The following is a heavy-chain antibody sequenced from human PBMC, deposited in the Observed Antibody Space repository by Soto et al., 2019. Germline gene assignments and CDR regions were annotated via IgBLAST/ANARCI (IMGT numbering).Heavy chain of an antibody. CDR2: IYYSGST. Sequence: SDSLSLICTVSVGSISRGVYYWSWIRQHPGKGLEWVGYIYYSGSTYYNPSLKSRVTISVDTSKNQFSLKLSSVTAADTAVYYCARAYYDILTAIDYWGQGTLVTVSS. V-gene: IGHV4-30-4*02. CDR1: VGSISRGVYY. CDR3: ARAYYDILTAIDY. D-gene: IGHD3-9*01. J-gene: IGHJ4*02.